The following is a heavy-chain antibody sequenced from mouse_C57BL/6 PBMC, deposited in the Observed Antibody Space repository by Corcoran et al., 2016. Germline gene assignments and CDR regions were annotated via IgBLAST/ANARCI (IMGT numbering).Heavy chain of an antibody. CDR2: INPNNGGT. J-gene: IGHJ4*01. Sequence: EVQLQQSGPVLVQPGASVKISCTASGYTFTDYYMNWVKQSHGQSGEWIGDINPNNGGTSYNQKFKGKATLTVDKSSSTAYMELRSLTSEDSAVYYCARWGFYYAMDYWGQGTSVTVSS. CDR3: ARWGFYYAMDY. V-gene: IGHV1-26*01. CDR1: GYTFTDYY.